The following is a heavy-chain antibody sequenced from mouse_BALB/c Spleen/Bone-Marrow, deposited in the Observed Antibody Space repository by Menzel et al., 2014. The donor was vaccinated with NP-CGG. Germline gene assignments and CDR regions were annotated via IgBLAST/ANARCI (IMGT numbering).Heavy chain of an antibody. V-gene: IGHV5-6-4*01. D-gene: IGHD1-1*01. CDR3: TRDPYYYGSSYAMDY. J-gene: IGHJ4*01. CDR2: ISSGGSYT. CDR1: GFTFSSYT. Sequence: EVQVVESGGGLVMPGGSLKLSCAASGFTFSSYTMSWVRQTPEKRLEWVATISSGGSYTYYPDSVKGRFTISRDNAKNTLYLQMSSLKSEDTAMYYCTRDPYYYGSSYAMDYWGQGTSVTVSS.